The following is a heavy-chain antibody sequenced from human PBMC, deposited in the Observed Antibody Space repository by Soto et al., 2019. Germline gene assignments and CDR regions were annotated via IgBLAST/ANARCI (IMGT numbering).Heavy chain of an antibody. Sequence: EVQLLESGGGLVQPGGSLRLSCAASGFTFSSYAMSWVRQAPGKGLEWVSAISGSGGSTYYADSVKGRFTISRDNSKNTLYPQMNSLRAEDTAVYSCAKDLVATTQYYYYMDVWGKGTTVTVSS. J-gene: IGHJ6*03. V-gene: IGHV3-23*01. D-gene: IGHD5-12*01. CDR2: ISGSGGST. CDR1: GFTFSSYA. CDR3: AKDLVATTQYYYYMDV.